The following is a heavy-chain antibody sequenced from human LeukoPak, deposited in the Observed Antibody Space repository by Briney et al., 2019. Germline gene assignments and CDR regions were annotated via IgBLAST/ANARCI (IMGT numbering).Heavy chain of an antibody. J-gene: IGHJ6*03. V-gene: IGHV4-59*01. D-gene: IGHD3-10*01. CDR3: ARLGVVGGFNSYYHYMDV. Sequence: SETLSLTCIVSGGSISSYYWSWIRQPPGKGLEWIGYIYYSGSTNYNPSLKSRVTISVDTSKNQFSLKLSSVTAADTAVYYCARLGVVGGFNSYYHYMDVWGKGTTVTVSS. CDR2: IYYSGST. CDR1: GGSISSYY.